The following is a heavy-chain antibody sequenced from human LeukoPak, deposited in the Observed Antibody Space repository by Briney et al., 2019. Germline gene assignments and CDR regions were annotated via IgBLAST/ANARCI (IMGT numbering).Heavy chain of an antibody. CDR2: INPNSGGT. J-gene: IGHJ6*02. V-gene: IGHV1-2*06. D-gene: IGHD3-22*01. Sequence: ASAKVSCKASGYIFTDYYMHWVRQAPGQGLEWMGRINPNSGGTNYAQKFQGRVTMTRDTSISTAYMELSRLRSDDTAVYYCARAYYYDSSGYSSSYHYYGMDVWGQGTTVTVSS. CDR3: ARAYYYDSSGYSSSYHYYGMDV. CDR1: GYIFTDYY.